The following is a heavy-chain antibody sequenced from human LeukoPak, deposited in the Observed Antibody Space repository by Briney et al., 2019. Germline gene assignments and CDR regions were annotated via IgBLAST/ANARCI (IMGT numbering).Heavy chain of an antibody. CDR1: GGSISSYY. CDR3: ARTGYGSGRGVDP. CDR2: IYYSGST. J-gene: IGHJ5*02. D-gene: IGHD3-10*01. V-gene: IGHV4-59*01. Sequence: SETLSLTCTVSGGSISSYYWSWIRQPPGKGLEWIGYIYYSGSTNYNPSLKSRVTISVDTSKNQFSLKLSSVTAADTAVYYCARTGYGSGRGVDPWGQGTLVTVSS.